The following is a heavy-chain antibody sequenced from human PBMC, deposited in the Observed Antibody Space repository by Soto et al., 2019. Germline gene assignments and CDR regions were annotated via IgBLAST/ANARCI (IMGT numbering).Heavy chain of an antibody. CDR3: AKDGGADGYFGNWLDP. Sequence: QVHLVQSGAEVKKPGSSVNVSCKASGGTFSNYAITWVRQAPGQGLEWVGRIIPIFGTTNVAQKFQCRVTKTADGATTTAYIELSGLRSDDTAVYYWAKDGGADGYFGNWLDPWGQGTLVTVSS. V-gene: IGHV1-69*15. CDR1: GGTFSNYA. D-gene: IGHD5-12*01. CDR2: IIPIFGTT. J-gene: IGHJ5*02.